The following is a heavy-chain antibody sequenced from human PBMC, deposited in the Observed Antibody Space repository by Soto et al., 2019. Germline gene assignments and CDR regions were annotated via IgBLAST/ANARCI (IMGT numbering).Heavy chain of an antibody. D-gene: IGHD5-18*01. J-gene: IGHJ4*02. Sequence: QVQLVQSGPEVKEPGASVIVSCETSGYSFKTYGISWVRQAPGQGPEWLGWMSGHTGATNLAQKFADRFTMTKGTSTGTAYMELRNLRSDDTAIYYCARDWHSDTSEISDYWGQGTLVTVSS. CDR2: MSGHTGAT. V-gene: IGHV1-18*01. CDR1: GYSFKTYG. CDR3: ARDWHSDTSEISDY.